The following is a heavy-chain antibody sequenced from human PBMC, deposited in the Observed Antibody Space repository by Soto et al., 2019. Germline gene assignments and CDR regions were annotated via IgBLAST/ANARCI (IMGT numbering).Heavy chain of an antibody. CDR3: ARVASGSYDWFDP. Sequence: LGGSLRLSCAASEFTFTRYWMHWVRQTPGKGLMWVSRINPDGSRTTYADSVKGRFTISRDNAKNTVFLDMNSLRAEDTAVYYCARVASGSYDWFDPWGQGTLVTVSS. CDR1: EFTFTRYW. D-gene: IGHD1-26*01. V-gene: IGHV3-74*03. J-gene: IGHJ5*02. CDR2: INPDGSRT.